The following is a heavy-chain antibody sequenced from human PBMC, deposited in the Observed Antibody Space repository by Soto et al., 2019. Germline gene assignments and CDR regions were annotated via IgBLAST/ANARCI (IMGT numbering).Heavy chain of an antibody. CDR1: GGSITSSSYY. V-gene: IGHV4-39*01. CDR2: IYYSGST. Sequence: SETLSLTCTVSGGSITSSSYYWGWIRQPPGKGLEWIGSIYYSGSTYYNPSLKSRVTISVDTSKNQFPLKLSSVTAADTAVYYCATQEVGGSYVYTFDPWGQGTLVTVSS. J-gene: IGHJ5*02. CDR3: ATQEVGGSYVYTFDP. D-gene: IGHD1-26*01.